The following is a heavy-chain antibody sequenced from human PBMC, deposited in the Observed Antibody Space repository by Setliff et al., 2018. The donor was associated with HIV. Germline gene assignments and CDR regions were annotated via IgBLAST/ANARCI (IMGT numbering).Heavy chain of an antibody. CDR3: TREQGHFWARDRSYMDV. D-gene: IGHD3-3*02. V-gene: IGHV3-21*06. CDR1: GFTFSTYS. J-gene: IGHJ6*03. Sequence: GGSLRLSCEASGFTFSTYSMNWVRQAPGKGLEWVSSISRSSTHTYYADSVKGRFTISRDNAKNSLYLQMNSLRAEDTAIYYCTREQGHFWARDRSYMDVWGKGTTVTVSS. CDR2: ISRSSTHT.